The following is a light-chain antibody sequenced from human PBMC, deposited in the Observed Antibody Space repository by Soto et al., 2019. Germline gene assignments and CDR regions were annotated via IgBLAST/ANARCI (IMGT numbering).Light chain of an antibody. CDR1: QSVLSRSNNRNY. CDR2: WAT. CDR3: PQCSSIPYT. V-gene: IGKV4-1*01. Sequence: DIVMTQSPDSLAVSLGERATIDCKSSQSVLSRSNNRNYLAWYQQKPGQPPKLLIYWATTLESGVPDRFSASGSGTDFTLTISSLQADDVEVYYYPQCSSIPYTFGQGAKLEIK. J-gene: IGKJ2*01.